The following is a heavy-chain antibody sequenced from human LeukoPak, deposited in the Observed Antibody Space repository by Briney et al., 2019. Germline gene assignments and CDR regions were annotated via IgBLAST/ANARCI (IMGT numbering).Heavy chain of an antibody. CDR2: INSNGGST. Sequence: GSLRLSCVASGSTFSNYAMHWVRQPPGKGLEYVSGINSNGGSTQYASSVKGRFTISRDNSKDTLYLQMGSLRSEDMAVYYCARAPTVTAESAFGYWGQGTLVTVSS. J-gene: IGHJ4*02. CDR1: GSTFSNYA. D-gene: IGHD4-17*01. CDR3: ARAPTVTAESAFGY. V-gene: IGHV3-64*01.